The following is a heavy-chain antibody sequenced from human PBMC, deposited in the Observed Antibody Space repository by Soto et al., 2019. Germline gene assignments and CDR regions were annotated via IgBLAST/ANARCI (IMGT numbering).Heavy chain of an antibody. Sequence: QVQLQESGPGLVKPSGTLSLTCAVSGGSISSSNWWSWVRQPPGKGLEWIGEIYHSGSTHYNPSLKSRVTISVYKSKNQFSLKLSSVTAADTAVYYCARGSIGSSGWYGTWFDPWGQGTLVTVSS. CDR1: GGSISSSNW. CDR3: ARGSIGSSGWYGTWFDP. D-gene: IGHD6-19*01. V-gene: IGHV4-4*02. J-gene: IGHJ5*02. CDR2: IYHSGST.